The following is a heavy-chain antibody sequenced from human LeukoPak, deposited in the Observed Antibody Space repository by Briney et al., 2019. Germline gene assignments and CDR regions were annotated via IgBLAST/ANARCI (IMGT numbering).Heavy chain of an antibody. Sequence: GGSLRLSCAASGFTFSSYSMNWVSQAPGKGLEWVSSISSSSSYIYYADSVKGRFTISRDNAKNSLYLQMNSLRAEDTAVYYCARSRAAAGPGPRAHFEYWGQGTLVTVSS. J-gene: IGHJ4*02. V-gene: IGHV3-21*01. CDR3: ARSRAAAGPGPRAHFEY. CDR2: ISSSSSYI. D-gene: IGHD6-13*01. CDR1: GFTFSSYS.